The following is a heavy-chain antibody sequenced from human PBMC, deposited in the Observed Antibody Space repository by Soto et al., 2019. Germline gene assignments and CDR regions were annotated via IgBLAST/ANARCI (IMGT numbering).Heavy chain of an antibody. CDR1: GGSISSYY. J-gene: IGHJ4*02. CDR2: IYYSGST. D-gene: IGHD1-7*01. V-gene: IGHV4-59*08. Sequence: SETLSLTCTVSGGSISSYYWSWIRQPPGKGLEWIGYIYYSGSTDYNPSLKSRVTISVDTSKNQFSLKLSSVTAADTAVYYCARHASSGITGTGGFDYWGQGTLVTVSS. CDR3: ARHASSGITGTGGFDY.